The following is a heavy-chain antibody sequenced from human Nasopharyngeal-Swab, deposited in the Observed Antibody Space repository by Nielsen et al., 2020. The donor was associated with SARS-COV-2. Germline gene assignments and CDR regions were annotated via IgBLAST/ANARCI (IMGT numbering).Heavy chain of an antibody. V-gene: IGHV4-59*01. CDR3: ASTDGYTWAPFDY. Sequence: WIRQPPGKGLEWIGYIYYSGSTNYNPSLKSRVTISVDTSKNQFSLKLSSVTAADTAVYYCASTDGYTWAPFDYWGQGTQVTVSS. D-gene: IGHD5-24*01. J-gene: IGHJ4*02. CDR2: IYYSGST.